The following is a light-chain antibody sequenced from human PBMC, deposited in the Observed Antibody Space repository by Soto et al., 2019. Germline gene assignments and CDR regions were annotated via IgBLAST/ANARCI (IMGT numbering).Light chain of an antibody. CDR3: QPYGSSPPLT. CDR2: GAS. J-gene: IGKJ4*01. V-gene: IGKV3-20*01. CDR1: QSVSSSY. Sequence: EIVLTQSPGTLSLSPGERATLSCRASQSVSSSYLAWYQQKPGQAPRLLIYGASSRATGIPDRFSGSGSGTDFTLTISRLEPEDFAVYYCQPYGSSPPLTFGVGTNVEIK.